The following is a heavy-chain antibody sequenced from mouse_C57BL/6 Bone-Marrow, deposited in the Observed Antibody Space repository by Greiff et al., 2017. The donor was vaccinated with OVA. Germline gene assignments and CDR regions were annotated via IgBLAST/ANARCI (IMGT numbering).Heavy chain of an antibody. CDR2: IWSGGST. D-gene: IGHD2-3*01. CDR3: ASDGYYVPWFAY. V-gene: IGHV2-2*01. J-gene: IGHJ3*01. Sequence: VQLQQSGPGLVQPSQSLSITCTVSGFSLTSYGVHWVRQSPGKGLEWLGVIWSGGSTDYNAACISRLTISKDNSKCQVFFKMNSLQADDKAIYDCASDGYYVPWFAYWGQGTLVTVSA. CDR1: GFSLTSYG.